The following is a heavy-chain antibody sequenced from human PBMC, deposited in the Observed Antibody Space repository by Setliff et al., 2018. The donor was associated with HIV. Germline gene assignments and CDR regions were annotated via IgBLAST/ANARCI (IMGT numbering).Heavy chain of an antibody. V-gene: IGHV4-31*01. CDR3: ARGAGLYGDYHVY. CDR1: GGSITSGGYN. J-gene: IGHJ4*02. D-gene: IGHD4-17*01. CDR2: VDFGFRR. Sequence: PSETLSLTCTVSGGSITSGGYNWIWIRQHPEKGLEWIGYVDFGFRRYYNPSLKSQVIISVYTPKNQFSLKLRSVTAADTAVYYCARGAGLYGDYHVYWGQGTLVTVSS.